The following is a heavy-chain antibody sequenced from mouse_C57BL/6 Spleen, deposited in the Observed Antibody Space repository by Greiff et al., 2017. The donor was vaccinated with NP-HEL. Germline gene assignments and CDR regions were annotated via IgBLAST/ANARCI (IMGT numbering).Heavy chain of an antibody. CDR2: INYDGSST. Sequence: EVKLMESEGGLVQPGSSMKLSCTASGFTFSDYYMAWVRQVPEKGLEWVANINYDGSSTYYLDSLKSRFIISRDNAKNILYLQMSSLKSEDTATYYCARGADGRGAMDYWGQGTSVTVSS. V-gene: IGHV5-16*01. D-gene: IGHD1-1*02. CDR3: ARGADGRGAMDY. CDR1: GFTFSDYY. J-gene: IGHJ4*01.